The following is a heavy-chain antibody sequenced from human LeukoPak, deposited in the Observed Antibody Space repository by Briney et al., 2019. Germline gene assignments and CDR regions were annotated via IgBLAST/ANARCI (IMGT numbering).Heavy chain of an antibody. Sequence: ASVKVSCKASGYSFTGYYMHWVRQAPGQGLEWMGWINPNSGDTNYAQKFQGRVTMTRDTSISTAYMELSRLRSDDTAVYYCAIDVLYNWNELDYWGQGTLVTVSS. V-gene: IGHV1-2*02. J-gene: IGHJ4*02. CDR2: INPNSGDT. D-gene: IGHD1-1*01. CDR3: AIDVLYNWNELDY. CDR1: GYSFTGYY.